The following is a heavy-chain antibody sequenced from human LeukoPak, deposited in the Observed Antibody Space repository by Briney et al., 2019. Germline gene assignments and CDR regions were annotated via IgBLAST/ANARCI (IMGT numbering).Heavy chain of an antibody. V-gene: IGHV4-39*01. CDR3: ARRPRGGWFDP. Sequence: PSETLSLTCTVSGGSISSSSYYRGWIRQPPGKGLDWIGSIYYSGSTYYNPSLKSRVTISVDTSKNQFSLKLTSVTAADTAVYYCARRPRGGWFDPWGQGTLVTVSS. CDR1: GGSISSSSYY. J-gene: IGHJ5*02. D-gene: IGHD3-10*01. CDR2: IYYSGST.